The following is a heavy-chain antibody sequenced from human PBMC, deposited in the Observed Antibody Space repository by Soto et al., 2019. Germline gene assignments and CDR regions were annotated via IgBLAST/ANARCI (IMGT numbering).Heavy chain of an antibody. J-gene: IGHJ5*01. CDR1: GSSVSSSNYY. CDR2: GNDRGST. CDR3: ARHRREEKNWLHYYHNNDYYKYQWFDS. D-gene: IGHD3-22*01. Sequence: SETLSLTCTVSGSSVSSSNYYWGWIRQPPGKGLEWIGSGNDRGSTAYNPSLKSRVSMFVDTAKRQFSLKLSPVTAADTAVYFCARHRREEKNWLHYYHNNDYYKYQWFDSWGQGTLVTVSS. V-gene: IGHV4-39*01.